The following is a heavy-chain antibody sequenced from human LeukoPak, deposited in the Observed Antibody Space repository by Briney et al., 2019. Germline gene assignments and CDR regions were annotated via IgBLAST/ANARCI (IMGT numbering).Heavy chain of an antibody. Sequence: GGSLRLSCAASGFTFSSYSMNWVRQAPGKGLEWVGFIRTKAYGGTTEYAASVKGRFTISRDDSKSIAYLQMNSLKTEDTAVYYCTRSTVVTYRDYWGQGTLVTVSS. CDR1: GFTFSSYS. J-gene: IGHJ4*02. CDR3: TRSTVVTYRDY. CDR2: IRTKAYGGTT. D-gene: IGHD4-23*01. V-gene: IGHV3-49*04.